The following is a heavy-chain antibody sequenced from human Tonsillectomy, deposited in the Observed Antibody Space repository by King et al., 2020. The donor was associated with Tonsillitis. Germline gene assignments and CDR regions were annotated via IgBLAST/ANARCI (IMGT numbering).Heavy chain of an antibody. CDR3: ARHAYYYDSSAYYGIDY. CDR2: IDPSDSYT. D-gene: IGHD3-22*01. V-gene: IGHV5-10-1*01. J-gene: IGHJ4*02. CDR1: GYSFTSYW. Sequence: VQLVQSGAEVKKPGESLRISCKGSGYSFTSYWISWVRQMPGKGLEWMGRIDPSDSYTNYSPSFQGHVAISADKSISTAYLQWTSLKASDTAMYYCARHAYYYDSSAYYGIDYWGRGTLVTVSS.